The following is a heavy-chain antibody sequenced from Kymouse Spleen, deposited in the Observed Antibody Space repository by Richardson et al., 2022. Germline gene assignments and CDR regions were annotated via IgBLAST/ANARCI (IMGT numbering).Heavy chain of an antibody. V-gene: IGHV4-39*01. D-gene: IGHD6-19*01. J-gene: IGHJ5*02. CDR1: GGSISSSSYY. CDR3: ARQRYSSGWYSDP. Sequence: QLQLQESGPGLVKPSETLSLTCTVSGGSISSSSYYWGWIRQPPGKGLEWIGSIYYSGSTYYNPSLKSRVTISVDTSKNQFSLKLSSVTAADTAVYYCARQRYSSGWYSDPWGQGTLVTVSS. CDR2: IYYSGST.